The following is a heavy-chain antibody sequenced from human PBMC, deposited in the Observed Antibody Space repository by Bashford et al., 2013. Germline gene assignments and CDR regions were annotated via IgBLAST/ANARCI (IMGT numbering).Heavy chain of an antibody. CDR3: ARDYGLIVPSGTRISSWFDP. Sequence: IRQPPGKGLEWIGSIYSSGTTYYNPSLKSRVTISLDASKNQFSLKLSSVTAADTAMYYCARDYGLIVPSGTRISSWFDPWGQGALVTVSS. J-gene: IGHJ5*02. D-gene: IGHD3-22*01. V-gene: IGHV4-39*07. CDR2: IYSSGTT.